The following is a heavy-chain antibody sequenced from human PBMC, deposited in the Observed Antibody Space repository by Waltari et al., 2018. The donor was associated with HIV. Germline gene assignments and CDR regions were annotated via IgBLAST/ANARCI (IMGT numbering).Heavy chain of an antibody. CDR3: ARDQDYYDSSGYTCYAFDM. V-gene: IGHV4-38-2*02. J-gene: IGHJ3*02. Sequence: QVQLQESGPGVVKPSETLSLTCTVSASSISSGYYWCWIRQSPGKGLEWIGSIYRSGTTYYNPSLKSRVTISVNMSKNQFSLKLTSMTAADTALYYCARDQDYYDSSGYTCYAFDMWGPGTMVTVSS. D-gene: IGHD3-22*01. CDR2: IYRSGTT. CDR1: ASSISSGYY.